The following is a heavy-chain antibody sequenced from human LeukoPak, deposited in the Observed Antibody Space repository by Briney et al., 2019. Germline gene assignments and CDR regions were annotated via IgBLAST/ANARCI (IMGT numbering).Heavy chain of an antibody. CDR2: ISGSGGST. Sequence: GGSLRLSCAASGFTFSSYAMSWVHQAPGKGLEWVSAISGSGGSTYYADSVKGRFTISRDNSKNTLYLQMNSLRAEDTAVYYCAKESWAYYYDSSGYYGEGYWGQGTLVTVSS. D-gene: IGHD3-22*01. J-gene: IGHJ4*02. CDR3: AKESWAYYYDSSGYYGEGY. CDR1: GFTFSSYA. V-gene: IGHV3-23*01.